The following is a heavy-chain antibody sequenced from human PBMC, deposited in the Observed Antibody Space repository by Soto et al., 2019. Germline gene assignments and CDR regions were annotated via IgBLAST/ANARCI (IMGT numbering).Heavy chain of an antibody. CDR3: TTLTGTRTFDY. V-gene: IGHV3-73*02. CDR1: GFTFSGSA. J-gene: IGHJ4*02. Sequence: EVQLVESGGGLVQPGGSLKLSCAASGFTFSGSAMHWVRQASGKGLEWVGRIRSKANSYATAYAASVKGRFTISRDDSKNTAYLQMNNLKTEDTAVYYCTTLTGTRTFDYWGQGTLVTVSS. CDR2: IRSKANSYAT. D-gene: IGHD1-7*01.